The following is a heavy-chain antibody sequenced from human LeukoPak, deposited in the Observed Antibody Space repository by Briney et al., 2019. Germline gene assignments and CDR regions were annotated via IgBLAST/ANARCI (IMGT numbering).Heavy chain of an antibody. CDR3: ARNYGSGRGLDY. CDR2: IYNSGSYT. Sequence: PGGSLRLSCAASGFTFSDYYMSWVRQAPGTGVEWVSYIYNSGSYTNYADSVKGRFTISRDNAKKSLYLQMNSLRAQDTAVYYCARNYGSGRGLDYWGQGTLVTVFS. V-gene: IGHV3-11*03. J-gene: IGHJ4*02. D-gene: IGHD3-10*01. CDR1: GFTFSDYY.